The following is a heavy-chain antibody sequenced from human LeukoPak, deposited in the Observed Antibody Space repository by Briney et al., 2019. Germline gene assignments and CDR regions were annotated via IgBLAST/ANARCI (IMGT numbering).Heavy chain of an antibody. V-gene: IGHV3-23*01. CDR3: AKKPPYSNIWYFEY. D-gene: IGHD6-13*01. J-gene: IGHJ4*02. CDR2: TSDSGDYT. Sequence: GGSLRLSCAASGFTFRSYAMSWVRQAPGKGLEWVSSTSDSGDYTYYADSVKGRFTISRDNSKNTLYLQMNSLRAEDTAIYYCAKKPPYSNIWYFEYWGQGTLVTVSS. CDR1: GFTFRSYA.